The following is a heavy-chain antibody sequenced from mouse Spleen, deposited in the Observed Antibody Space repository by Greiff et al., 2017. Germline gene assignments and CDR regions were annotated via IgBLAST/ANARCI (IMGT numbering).Heavy chain of an antibody. D-gene: IGHD4-1*01. CDR2: INPYNGGT. V-gene: IGHV1-19*01. CDR1: GYTFTDYY. Sequence: EVQLQESGPVLVKPGASVKMSCKASGYTFTDYYMNWVKQSHGKSLEWIGVINPYNGGTSYNQKFKGKATLTVDKSSSTAYMELNSLTSEDSAVYYCARDANWVDYWGQGTTLTVSS. CDR3: ARDANWVDY. J-gene: IGHJ2*01.